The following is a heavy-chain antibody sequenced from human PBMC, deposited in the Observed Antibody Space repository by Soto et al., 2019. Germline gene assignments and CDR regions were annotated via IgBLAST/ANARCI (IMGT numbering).Heavy chain of an antibody. D-gene: IGHD3-22*01. CDR3: ARAHYYDSSGAYYFDY. Sequence: LCGGSISSGGYYWSWIRQHPGKGLEWIGYIYYSGSTYYNPSLKSRVTISVDTSKNQFSLKLSSVTAADTAVYYCARAHYYDSSGAYYFDYWGQGTLVTVSS. CDR1: GGSISSGGYY. CDR2: IYYSGST. J-gene: IGHJ4*02. V-gene: IGHV4-31*02.